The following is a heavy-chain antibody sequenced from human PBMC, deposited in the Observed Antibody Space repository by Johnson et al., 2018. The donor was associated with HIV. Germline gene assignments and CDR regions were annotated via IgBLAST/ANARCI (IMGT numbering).Heavy chain of an antibody. CDR2: IYSGGST. J-gene: IGHJ3*01. Sequence: VQLVESGGVVVQPGRSLRLSCAASGFTVSSNYMSWVRQAPGKGLEWVSVIYSGGSTYYADSVKGRFTISRDSSTNTLYLKMNSLRAEETALYYCANSGSPTWGQGTVVTVSS. D-gene: IGHD1-26*01. CDR1: GFTVSSNY. V-gene: IGHV3-66*01. CDR3: ANSGSPT.